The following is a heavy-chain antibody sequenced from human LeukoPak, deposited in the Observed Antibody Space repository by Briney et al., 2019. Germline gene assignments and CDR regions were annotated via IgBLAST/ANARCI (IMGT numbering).Heavy chain of an antibody. CDR2: ISYDGSNK. CDR1: GFTFSSYA. J-gene: IGHJ4*02. CDR3: ARAREWLLLPFDY. V-gene: IGHV3-30-3*01. D-gene: IGHD3-22*01. Sequence: GGSLRLSCAASGFTFSSYAMHWVRQAPGKGLEWVAVISYDGSNKYYADSVKGRFTISRDNSKNTLCLQMNSLRAEDTAVYYCARAREWLLLPFDYWGQGTLVTVSS.